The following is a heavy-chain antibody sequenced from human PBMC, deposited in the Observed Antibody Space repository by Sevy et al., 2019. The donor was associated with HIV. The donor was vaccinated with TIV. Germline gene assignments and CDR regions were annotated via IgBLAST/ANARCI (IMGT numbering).Heavy chain of an antibody. CDR3: ARFPPERAFDI. CDR2: ISYDARNE. J-gene: IGHJ3*02. V-gene: IGHV3-30*04. CDR1: GLTFSSYA. Sequence: GGSLRLSCAASGLTFSSYAMHWVRQGPGKGLEWVAVISYDARNEDYADCVKGRFTISRDNSKNTLYLQMNSLRAEDTAVYYCARFPPERAFDIWGQGTMVTVSS.